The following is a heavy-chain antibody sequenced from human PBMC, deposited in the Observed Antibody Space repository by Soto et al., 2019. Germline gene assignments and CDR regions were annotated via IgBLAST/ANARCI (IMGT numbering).Heavy chain of an antibody. V-gene: IGHV1-2*04. CDR2: INPNSGGT. J-gene: IGHJ4*02. D-gene: IGHD3-10*01. CDR3: ARDARGDEAPMDY. CDR1: GYTFTGYY. Sequence: QVQLVQSGAEVKKPGASVKVSCKASGYTFTGYYMHWVRQAPGQGLEWMGWINPNSGGTNYAQKFQGWLXXPXDXHISTAYMELSRLRSDDTAVYYCARDARGDEAPMDYWGQGTLVTVSS.